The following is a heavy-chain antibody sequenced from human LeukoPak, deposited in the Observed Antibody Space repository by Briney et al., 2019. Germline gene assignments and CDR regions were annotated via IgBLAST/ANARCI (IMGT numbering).Heavy chain of an antibody. D-gene: IGHD3-10*01. V-gene: IGHV4-39*07. CDR2: IYYSGST. J-gene: IGHJ3*02. CDR1: GCSISSSSYY. CDR3: ASRRSGLPRNAFDI. Sequence: PSETLSLTCTVSGCSISSSSYYWGWIRQPPGKGLEWIGSIYYSGSTYYNPSLKSRVTISVDTSKNQFSLKLSSVTAADTAVYYCASRRSGLPRNAFDIWGQGTMVTVSS.